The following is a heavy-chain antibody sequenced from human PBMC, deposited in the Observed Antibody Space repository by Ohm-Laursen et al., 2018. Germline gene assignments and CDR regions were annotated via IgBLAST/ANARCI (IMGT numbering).Heavy chain of an antibody. D-gene: IGHD3-22*01. J-gene: IGHJ1*01. CDR2: ISAYNGNT. V-gene: IGHV1-18*01. Sequence: SSVKVSCKASGGTFSSYGISWVRQAPGQGLEWMGWISAYNGNTNYAQKLQGRVTMTTDTSTSTAYMELRSLRSDDTAVYYCARGGIYDSSGYYPSGFQHWGQGTLVTVSS. CDR1: GGTFSSYG. CDR3: ARGGIYDSSGYYPSGFQH.